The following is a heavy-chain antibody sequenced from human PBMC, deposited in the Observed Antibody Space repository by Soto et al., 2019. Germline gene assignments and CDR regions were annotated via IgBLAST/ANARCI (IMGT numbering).Heavy chain of an antibody. D-gene: IGHD3-22*01. CDR2: INPSGGST. J-gene: IGHJ5*02. V-gene: IGHV1-46*01. CDR3: ARESGSVYYDSSGYYDGWFDP. CDR1: GYTFTSYY. Sequence: GASVKVSCKASGYTFTSYYMHWVRQAPGQGLEWMGIINPSGGSTSYAQKFQGRVTMARDTSTSTVYMELSSLRSEDTAVYYCARESGSVYYDSSGYYDGWFDPWGQGTLVTVSS.